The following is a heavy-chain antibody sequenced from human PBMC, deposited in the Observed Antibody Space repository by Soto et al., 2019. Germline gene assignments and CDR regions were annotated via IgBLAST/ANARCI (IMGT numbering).Heavy chain of an antibody. J-gene: IGHJ5*02. D-gene: IGHD3-22*01. CDR3: ARSNSGYYKWFDP. Sequence: SETLSLTCTVSGGSIISGDYYWGWIRQPPGKGLEWIANIYYSGITYYNPSLKSRVAISVDTSKNQFSLKLSSVTAADTAIYYCARSNSGYYKWFDPWGQGTLVTVSS. V-gene: IGHV4-39*01. CDR1: GGSIISGDYY. CDR2: IYYSGIT.